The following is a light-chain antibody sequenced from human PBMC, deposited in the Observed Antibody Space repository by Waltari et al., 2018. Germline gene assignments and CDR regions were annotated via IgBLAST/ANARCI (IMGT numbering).Light chain of an antibody. CDR3: NSRDSSGNLV. Sequence: SSELTQDPAVSVALGQTVRITCEGDSPRSYHASGDQQKPGQAPVLVIYGKNNRPSGIPDRFSGSSSGNTASLTITGAQAEDEADYYCNSRDSSGNLVFGGGTKLTVL. CDR2: GKN. J-gene: IGLJ2*01. V-gene: IGLV3-19*01. CDR1: SPRSYH.